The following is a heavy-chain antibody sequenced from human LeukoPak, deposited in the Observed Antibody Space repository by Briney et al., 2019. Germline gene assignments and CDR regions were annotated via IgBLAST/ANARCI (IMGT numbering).Heavy chain of an antibody. D-gene: IGHD3/OR15-3a*01. CDR2: IYYTGTT. CDR1: GGSTSSSSYY. V-gene: IGHV4-39*01. CDR3: ARQEIGLRSFDP. Sequence: PSETLSLTCTVSGGSTSSSSYYWGWIRQPPGKNLEWLGSIYYTGTTHYNPSLKSRVTISVDTSKNQFSLNLSSVTAADAAVYYCARQEIGLRSFDPWGQGTLVTVSS. J-gene: IGHJ5*02.